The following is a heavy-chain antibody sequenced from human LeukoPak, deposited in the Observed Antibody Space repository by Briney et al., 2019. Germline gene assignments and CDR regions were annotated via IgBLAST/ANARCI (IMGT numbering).Heavy chain of an antibody. CDR2: IYCSGST. CDR3: ARVGLGPGDAFDI. Sequence: SETLSLTRTVSGVSISSYYWSWLRQPPGKGLEWFGYIYCSGSTNYNHSLKSRATISVDRSKNQFSLKLSSVTAADTAGYYCARVGLGPGDAFDIWGQGTMVTVSS. V-gene: IGHV4-59*01. CDR1: GVSISSYY. D-gene: IGHD6-19*01. J-gene: IGHJ3*02.